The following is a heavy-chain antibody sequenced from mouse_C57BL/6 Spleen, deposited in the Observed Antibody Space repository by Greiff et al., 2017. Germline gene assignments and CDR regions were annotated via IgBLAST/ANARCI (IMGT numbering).Heavy chain of an antibody. D-gene: IGHD2-4*01. V-gene: IGHV1-42*01. Sequence: EVQLQQSGPELVKPGASVKISCKASGYSFTGYYMNWVKQSPEKSLEWIGEINPSTGGTTYNQKFKAKATLTVDKSSSTAYMQLKSLTSEDSAVYYCARSGAYDYDPYWYFDVWGTGTTVTVSS. CDR1: GYSFTGYY. J-gene: IGHJ1*03. CDR3: ARSGAYDYDPYWYFDV. CDR2: INPSTGGT.